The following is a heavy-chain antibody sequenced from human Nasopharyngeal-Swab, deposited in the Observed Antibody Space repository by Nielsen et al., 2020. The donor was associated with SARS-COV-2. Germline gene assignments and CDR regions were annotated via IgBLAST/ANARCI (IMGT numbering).Heavy chain of an antibody. V-gene: IGHV4-39*01. CDR3: ARHSSGWSFDY. CDR2: IYYSGNT. J-gene: IGHJ4*01. Sequence: SETLSLTCTVSGASISSSNYYWGRIRQPPGKGLEWIGTIYYSGNTYFNPSLKSRVTMSVDTSKHQLSLNLSSVTAADTALYYCARHSSGWSFDYWDHGTLVTVSS. CDR1: GASISSSNYY. D-gene: IGHD6-19*01.